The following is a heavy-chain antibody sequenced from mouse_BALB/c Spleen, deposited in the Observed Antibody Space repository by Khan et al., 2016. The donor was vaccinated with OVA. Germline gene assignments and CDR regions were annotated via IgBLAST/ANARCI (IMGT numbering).Heavy chain of an antibody. D-gene: IGHD4-1*01. Sequence: EVELVESGGDLMKPGGSLKVSCAASGFTFSTYGMSWVRQTPDKRLEWVATINSGGYYTYYPDSMQGRFTISRNNAKNTLYPQMSSLKSEDTAMYYCASHLTGSFAYWGQGTLVTVSA. V-gene: IGHV5-6*01. CDR2: INSGGYYT. J-gene: IGHJ3*01. CDR1: GFTFSTYG. CDR3: ASHLTGSFAY.